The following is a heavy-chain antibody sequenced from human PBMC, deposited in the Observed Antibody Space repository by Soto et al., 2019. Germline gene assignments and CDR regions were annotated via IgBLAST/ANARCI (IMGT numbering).Heavy chain of an antibody. CDR3: AREYTAWPLAYGLDV. D-gene: IGHD2-2*02. J-gene: IGHJ6*02. V-gene: IGHV3-21*01. CDR2: ISSRSDI. CDR1: GFTFSTYI. Sequence: GGSLRLSCVGSGFTFSTYIINWVRQAPGKGLEWVSSISSRSDIYYADSVKGRFTISRDNAKNSVSLQMNSPRAEDTAVYYCAREYTAWPLAYGLDVWGQGTTVTVSS.